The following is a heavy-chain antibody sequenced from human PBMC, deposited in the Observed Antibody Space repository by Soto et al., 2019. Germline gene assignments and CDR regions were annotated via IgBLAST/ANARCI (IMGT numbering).Heavy chain of an antibody. J-gene: IGHJ6*04. V-gene: IGHV1-18*01. CDR3: ARSQDQPLYEFWSGYPYGMDV. Sequence: QVQLVQSGAEVKNPGASVKVSCESSGYPFISYGISWVRQAPGQGPEWMGWISTFNGHAKYVQDFQGRATMTKDKSTSTVYMELRSLKSDDTAVYYCARSQDQPLYEFWSGYPYGMDVWGEGTTVTVSS. CDR2: ISTFNGHA. CDR1: GYPFISYG. D-gene: IGHD3-3*01.